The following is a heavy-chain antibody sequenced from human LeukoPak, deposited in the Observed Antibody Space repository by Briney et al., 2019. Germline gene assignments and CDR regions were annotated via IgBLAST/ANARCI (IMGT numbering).Heavy chain of an antibody. CDR2: IYYSGST. V-gene: IGHV4-59*01. CDR3: ARVVAVAGYFDY. J-gene: IGHJ4*02. D-gene: IGHD6-19*01. Sequence: SETLSLTCTVSGGSISSYYWSWIRQPPGKGLEWIGYIYYSGSTNYNPSLKSRVTISVDTSKNQFSLKLSSVTAADTAVYYCARVVAVAGYFDYWGQGTLVTVSS. CDR1: GGSISSYY.